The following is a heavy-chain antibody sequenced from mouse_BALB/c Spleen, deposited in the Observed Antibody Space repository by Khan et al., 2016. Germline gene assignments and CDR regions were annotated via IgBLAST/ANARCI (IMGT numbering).Heavy chain of an antibody. Sequence: EVELVESGGGLVKPGGSVKLSCEAFGFTFSSYTMHWVRQSPVKRLEWVAEISSGGSYTYYPDTVTGRFTITRDNAKNTLYLEMRSLRSECTCMYYCARAPSYDNYAMDYWGQGTSVTVAS. CDR1: GFTFSSYT. J-gene: IGHJ4*01. D-gene: IGHD2-3*01. CDR2: ISSGGSYT. CDR3: ARAPSYDNYAMDY. V-gene: IGHV5-9-4*01.